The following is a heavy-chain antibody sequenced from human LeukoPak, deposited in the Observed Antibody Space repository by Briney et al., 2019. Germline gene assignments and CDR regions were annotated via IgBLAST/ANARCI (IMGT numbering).Heavy chain of an antibody. CDR2: IGGSGGST. D-gene: IGHD6-6*01. Sequence: PGGSLRLSCAASGFSFSSYAMSLVPQAPGKGRERASGIGGSGGSTYYADSVNGRFTISRDNSKNTLYLQMNSLRVEDTAVYYCAKDLGSITAARPSHWGQGTLVTVSS. CDR3: AKDLGSITAARPSH. J-gene: IGHJ4*02. V-gene: IGHV3-23*01. CDR1: GFSFSSYA.